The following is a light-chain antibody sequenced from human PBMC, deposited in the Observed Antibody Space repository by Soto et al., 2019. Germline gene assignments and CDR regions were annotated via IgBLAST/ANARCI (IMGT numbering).Light chain of an antibody. V-gene: IGLV2-23*02. Sequence: QSALTQPASVSGSPGQSITISCTGTSSDVGCHNLVSWYQQHPGQAPKLMIYEVSKRPLGVSARFSASKSGNTASLTLSGLQAEDEADYYCCSYGGSRAVFGGGTQLTVL. CDR2: EVS. CDR1: SSDVGCHNL. CDR3: CSYGGSRAV. J-gene: IGLJ7*01.